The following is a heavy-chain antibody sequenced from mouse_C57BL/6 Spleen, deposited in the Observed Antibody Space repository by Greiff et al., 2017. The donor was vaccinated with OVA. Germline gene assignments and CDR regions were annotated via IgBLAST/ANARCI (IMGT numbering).Heavy chain of an antibody. CDR1: GYTFTDYY. V-gene: IGHV1-19*01. Sequence: VQLQQSGPVLVKPGASVKMSCKASGYTFTDYYMNWVKQSHGKSLEWIGVINPYNGGTSYNQKFKGKATLTVDKSSSTAYMELNSLTSEDSAVYYCARLILWDGYFAYWGQGTLVTVSA. D-gene: IGHD2-3*01. CDR3: ARLILWDGYFAY. J-gene: IGHJ3*01. CDR2: INPYNGGT.